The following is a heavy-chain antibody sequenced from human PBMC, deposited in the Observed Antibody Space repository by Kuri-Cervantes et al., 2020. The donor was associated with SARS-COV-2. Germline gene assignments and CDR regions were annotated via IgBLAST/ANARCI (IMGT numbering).Heavy chain of an antibody. CDR3: AREGVTGTTYYYYYGMDV. CDR1: GFTFSSYS. CDR2: ISSSSSTI. D-gene: IGHD1-7*01. Sequence: GGSLRLSCAASGFTFSSYSMNWVRQAPGKGLEWVSYISSSSSTIYYADSVKGRFTISRDNAKNSLYLQMNSLRDEDTAVCYCAREGVTGTTYYYYYGMDVWGQGTTVTVSS. V-gene: IGHV3-48*02. J-gene: IGHJ6*02.